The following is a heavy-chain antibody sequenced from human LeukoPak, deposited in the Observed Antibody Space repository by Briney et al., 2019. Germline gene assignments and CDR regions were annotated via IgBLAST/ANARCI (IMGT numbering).Heavy chain of an antibody. CDR3: ARDPYSKNPPYYYYYMDV. CDR1: GYTFTSYG. CDR2: ISAYNGNT. Sequence: ASVKVSCKASGYTFTSYGISWVRQAPGQGLEWMGWISAYNGNTNYAQKLQGRVTMTTDTSTSTAYMELRSLRSDDTAVYYCARDPYSKNPPYYYYYMDVWGKGTTVTVSS. D-gene: IGHD4-11*01. V-gene: IGHV1-18*01. J-gene: IGHJ6*03.